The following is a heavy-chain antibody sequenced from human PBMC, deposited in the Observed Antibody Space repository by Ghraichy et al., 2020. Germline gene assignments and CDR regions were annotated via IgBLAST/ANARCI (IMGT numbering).Heavy chain of an antibody. Sequence: SETLYLTCTVSGGSVSSGSYYWSWIRQPPGKGLEWIGYIYYSGSTNYNPSLKSRVTISVDTSKNQFSLKLSSVTAADTAVYYCARGHYCSGGSCYSPVYFDYWGQGTLFTVSS. CDR3: ARGHYCSGGSCYSPVYFDY. CDR1: GGSVSSGSYY. V-gene: IGHV4-61*01. J-gene: IGHJ4*02. D-gene: IGHD2-15*01. CDR2: IYYSGST.